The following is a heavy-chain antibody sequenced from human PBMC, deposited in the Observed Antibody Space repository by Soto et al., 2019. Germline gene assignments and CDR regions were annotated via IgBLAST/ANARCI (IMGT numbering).Heavy chain of an antibody. D-gene: IGHD3-16*01. CDR1: GFTFNTYG. CDR2: ISYDGGVA. Sequence: QVQLVESGGGVVQPGRSLRLSCAASGFTFNTYGMHWVRQAPGKGLEWLAVISYDGGVAYYADSVQGRFTISRDNSKNTLYLQMHSLRPEDTAMYYCARDSIMEYGNWFDPWGQGTLVTVSS. J-gene: IGHJ5*02. CDR3: ARDSIMEYGNWFDP. V-gene: IGHV3-30*03.